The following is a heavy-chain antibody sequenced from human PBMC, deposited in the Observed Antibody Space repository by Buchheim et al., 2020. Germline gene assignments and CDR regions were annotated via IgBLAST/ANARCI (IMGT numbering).Heavy chain of an antibody. CDR3: VRDMYGSGDY. J-gene: IGHJ4*02. CDR1: GFPFSIYW. CDR2: INREGTTT. D-gene: IGHD3-10*01. Sequence: EVQLVESGGGLVQPGGSLRLSCSAPGFPFSIYWMHWVRQAPGKGLAWVSHINREGTTTNYADSVRGRFTLSRDNGKNQLYLQMNKLRAEDTAVYYCVRDMYGSGDYWGQGT. V-gene: IGHV3-74*02.